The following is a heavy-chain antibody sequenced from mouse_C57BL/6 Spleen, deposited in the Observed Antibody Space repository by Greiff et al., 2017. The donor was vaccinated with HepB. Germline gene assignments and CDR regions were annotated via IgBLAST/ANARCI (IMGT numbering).Heavy chain of an antibody. CDR1: GYTFTGYW. CDR2: ILPGSGST. V-gene: IGHV1-9*01. CDR3: ARNDGYYGGPYCFDY. D-gene: IGHD2-3*01. Sequence: VQVVESGAELMKPGASVKLSCKATGYTFTGYWIEWVKQRPGHGLEWIGEILPGSGSTNYNEKFKGKVTFTADTSSNPAYMQLSSLTTEDSAIYYCARNDGYYGGPYCFDYRGQGTTLPVSS. J-gene: IGHJ2*01.